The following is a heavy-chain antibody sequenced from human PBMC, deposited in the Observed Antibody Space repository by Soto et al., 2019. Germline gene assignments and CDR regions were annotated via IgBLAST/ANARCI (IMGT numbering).Heavy chain of an antibody. Sequence: SETLSLTCTVSGGSISSYYWSWIRQPPGKGLEWIGYIYYSGSTNYNPSLKSRVTISVDTSKNQFSLKLGSVTAADTAVYYCARALSAGTGYYYYYYYMDVWGKGTTVTVSS. J-gene: IGHJ6*03. CDR3: ARALSAGTGYYYYYYYMDV. D-gene: IGHD1-7*01. CDR1: GGSISSYY. V-gene: IGHV4-59*01. CDR2: IYYSGST.